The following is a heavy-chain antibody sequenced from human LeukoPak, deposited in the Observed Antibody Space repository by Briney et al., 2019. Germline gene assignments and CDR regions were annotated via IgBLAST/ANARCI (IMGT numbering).Heavy chain of an antibody. CDR1: GFTFSNAW. CDR2: IKSKTDGGTT. CDR3: TTDSPPFDFWSGYYAVYYYYYMDV. D-gene: IGHD3-3*01. Sequence: GGSLRLSCAASGFTFSNAWMSWVRQAPGKGLEWVGRIKSKTDGGTTDYAAPVKGRFTISRDDSKSTLYLQMNSLKTEDTAVYYCTTDSPPFDFWSGYYAVYYYYYMDVWGKGTTVTVSS. V-gene: IGHV3-15*01. J-gene: IGHJ6*03.